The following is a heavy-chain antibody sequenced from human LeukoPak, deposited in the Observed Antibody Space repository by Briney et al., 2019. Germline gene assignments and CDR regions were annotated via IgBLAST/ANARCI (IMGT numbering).Heavy chain of an antibody. Sequence: PSETLSLTCAVYGGSFSGYYWSWIRQPPGKGLEWIGYIYYSGSTNYNPSLKSRVTISVDTSKNQFSLKLSSVTAADTAVYYCARDAPNHYDSSGYYQRNAFDIWGQGTMVTVSS. CDR2: IYYSGST. V-gene: IGHV4-59*01. D-gene: IGHD3-22*01. CDR1: GGSFSGYY. J-gene: IGHJ3*02. CDR3: ARDAPNHYDSSGYYQRNAFDI.